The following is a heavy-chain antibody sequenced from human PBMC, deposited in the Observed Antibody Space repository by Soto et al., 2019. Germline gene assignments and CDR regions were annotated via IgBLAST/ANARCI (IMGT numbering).Heavy chain of an antibody. Sequence: QVQLQEAGPGLVRPSQTLSLTCTVAGGSMSENDYYWSWLRQSPGQGLQWIGYIYDTWTTSYSPSLKSRVTMSADTSRNQFSLELTSVTAADTALYFCARGIVRGGFDIWGQGTLVTVSS. CDR1: GGSMSENDYY. J-gene: IGHJ3*02. D-gene: IGHD3-10*02. V-gene: IGHV4-30-4*01. CDR2: IYDTWTT. CDR3: ARGIVRGGFDI.